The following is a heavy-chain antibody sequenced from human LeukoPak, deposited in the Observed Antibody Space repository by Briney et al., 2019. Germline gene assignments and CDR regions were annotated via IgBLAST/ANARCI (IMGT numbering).Heavy chain of an antibody. Sequence: PGRSLRLSCAASGFTFSSYGMHWVRQAPGKGLEWVAVIWYDGSNKYYADSVKGRFTISRDNSKNTLYLQMNSLRAEDTAVYYCAKDLYSSGWPNWFDPWGQGTLVTVSS. CDR3: AKDLYSSGWPNWFDP. V-gene: IGHV3-33*06. D-gene: IGHD6-19*01. J-gene: IGHJ5*02. CDR2: IWYDGSNK. CDR1: GFTFSSYG.